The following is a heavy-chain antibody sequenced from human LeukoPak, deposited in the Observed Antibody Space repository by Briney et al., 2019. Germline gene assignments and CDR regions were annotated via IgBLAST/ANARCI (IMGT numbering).Heavy chain of an antibody. J-gene: IGHJ5*02. V-gene: IGHV4-38-2*02. CDR3: ARAYSSSWYYNWLDP. CDR1: GYSISSGYY. Sequence: SETLSLTCTVSGYSISSGYYWGWIRQPPGKGLEWIGSIYNSGSTYYNPPLKSRVTISVDTSKNQFSLKLRSVTAADTAMYYCARAYSSSWYYNWLDPWGQGTLVTVSS. CDR2: IYNSGST. D-gene: IGHD6-13*01.